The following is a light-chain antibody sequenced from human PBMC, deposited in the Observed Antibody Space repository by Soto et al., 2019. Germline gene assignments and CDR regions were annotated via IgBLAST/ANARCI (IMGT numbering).Light chain of an antibody. Sequence: EIVLTQSPAVLALSPGERATLSCGASQSVSYRYLAWYQQKPGQAPRLLIHGATTRATGIPARFSGSGSGTEFTLTISSLQSEDFAVYYCQQYKNWPRTFGQGTKGDSK. CDR2: GAT. CDR1: QSVSYRY. CDR3: QQYKNWPRT. J-gene: IGKJ1*01. V-gene: IGKV3-15*01.